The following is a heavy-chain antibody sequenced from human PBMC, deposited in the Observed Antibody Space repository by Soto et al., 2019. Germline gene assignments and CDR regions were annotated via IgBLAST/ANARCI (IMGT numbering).Heavy chain of an antibody. D-gene: IGHD6-19*01. CDR2: ISGSGGTS. CDR1: GFTFSSYA. CDR3: AKDRMYSSGWFGSGRGGFQH. V-gene: IGHV3-23*01. Sequence: EVQLLESGGGLVQPGGSLRLSCAASGFTFSSYAMSWVRQAPGKGLEWVSAISGSGGTSYYGDSVKGRFTISRDNSKNMLYLQMNSLRAEDTAVYYCAKDRMYSSGWFGSGRGGFQHWGQGTLVTVSS. J-gene: IGHJ1*01.